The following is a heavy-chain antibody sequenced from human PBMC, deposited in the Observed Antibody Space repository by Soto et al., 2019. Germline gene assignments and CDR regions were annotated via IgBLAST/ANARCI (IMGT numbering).Heavy chain of an antibody. D-gene: IGHD2-15*01. J-gene: IGHJ4*02. Sequence: QITLKESGPTLVKPTQTLTLTCTFSGFSLTTSGAGVGWIRQPPGKALEWVALIYWDDGQRYSPSLKSRLSITKDTSKKQVVLTMTNMDPVDTATYYCAHSMDSTVSPERFDYWGQGTLVTVSS. CDR2: IYWDDGQ. CDR1: GFSLTTSGAG. CDR3: AHSMDSTVSPERFDY. V-gene: IGHV2-5*02.